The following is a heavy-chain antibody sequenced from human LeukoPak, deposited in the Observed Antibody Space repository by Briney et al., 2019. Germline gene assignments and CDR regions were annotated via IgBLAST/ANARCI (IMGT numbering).Heavy chain of an antibody. CDR1: GFTFSTYW. J-gene: IGHJ4*02. D-gene: IGHD1-26*01. Sequence: GGSLRLSCAASGFTFSTYWMHWVRQAPGKGLVWVSRIDTDGSNTIYADSVKGRFTISRDNAKNTLYLQMNSLRAEGTAVYYCARDQSIVGPTTADYWGQGTLVSVSS. CDR2: IDTDGSNT. V-gene: IGHV3-74*01. CDR3: ARDQSIVGPTTADY.